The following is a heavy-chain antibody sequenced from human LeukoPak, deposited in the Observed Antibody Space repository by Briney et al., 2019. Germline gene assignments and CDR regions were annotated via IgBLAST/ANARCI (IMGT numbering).Heavy chain of an antibody. CDR3: ARLLSGTTDAFDI. D-gene: IGHD1-1*01. V-gene: IGHV5-51*01. J-gene: IGHJ3*02. CDR2: IYPGDSDT. Sequence: GESLKISCKGSGSSFTSYWIGWVRQMPGKGLEWMGIIYPGDSDTRYSPSFQGQVTISADKSISTAYLQWSSLKASDTAMYYCARLLSGTTDAFDIWGQGTMVTVSA. CDR1: GSSFTSYW.